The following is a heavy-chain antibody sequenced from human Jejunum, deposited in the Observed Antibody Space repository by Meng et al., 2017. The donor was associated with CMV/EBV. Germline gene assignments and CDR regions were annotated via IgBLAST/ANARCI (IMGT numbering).Heavy chain of an antibody. CDR3: ANRRDYNGNWDGGDFDF. D-gene: IGHD4-23*01. CDR2: SYWDDDN. J-gene: IGHJ4*02. V-gene: IGHV2-5*02. Sequence: SLDSRPVCVGWMRQPPGKALEWLTFSYWDDDNRYNPSLKSRIKVTKDTSRNQVILTVTNVDTVDTGTYSCANRRDYNGNWDGGDFDFWGQGTLVTVSS. CDR1: SLDSRPVC.